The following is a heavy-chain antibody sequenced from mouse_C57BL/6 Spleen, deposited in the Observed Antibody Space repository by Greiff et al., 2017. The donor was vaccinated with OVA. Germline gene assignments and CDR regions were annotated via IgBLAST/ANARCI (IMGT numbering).Heavy chain of an antibody. J-gene: IGHJ4*01. CDR3: ARRSNFYAMDY. D-gene: IGHD2-5*01. CDR2: ISSGGSYT. Sequence: EVKVVESGGDLVKPGGSLKLSCAASGFTFSSYGMSWVRQTPDQRLEWVATISSGGSYTYYPDSVKGRFTISRDNSKHTLYLQLSSLKSEDTAMDYCARRSNFYAMDYWGQGTSVTVSS. V-gene: IGHV5-6*02. CDR1: GFTFSSYG.